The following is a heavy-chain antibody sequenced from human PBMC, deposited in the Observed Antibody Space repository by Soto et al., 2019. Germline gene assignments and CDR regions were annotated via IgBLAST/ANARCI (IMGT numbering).Heavy chain of an antibody. CDR1: GYSISSSNW. J-gene: IGHJ5*02. V-gene: IGHV4-28*01. Sequence: SETLSLTCAVSGYSISSSNWWGWIRQPPGKGLEWIGYIYHSGSTNYNPSLRSRVTISVDTSENQFSLKLSSVTAADTAVYYCARRMPTMIVVVIQNWFDPWGQGTLVTSPQ. D-gene: IGHD3-22*01. CDR2: IYHSGST. CDR3: ARRMPTMIVVVIQNWFDP.